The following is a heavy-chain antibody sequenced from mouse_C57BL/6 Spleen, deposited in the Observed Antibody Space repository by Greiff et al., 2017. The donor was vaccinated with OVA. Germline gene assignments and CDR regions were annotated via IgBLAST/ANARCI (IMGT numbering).Heavy chain of an antibody. CDR2: ISSGGSYT. D-gene: IGHD2-13*01. J-gene: IGHJ4*01. CDR1: GFTFSSYG. CDR3: ARQVKGMDY. V-gene: IGHV5-6*01. Sequence: EVKLQESGGDLVKPGGSLKLSCAASGFTFSSYGMSWVRQTPDKRLEWVATISSGGSYTYYPDSVKGRFTISRDNAKNTLYLQMSSLKSEDTAMYYCARQVKGMDYWGQGTSVTVSS.